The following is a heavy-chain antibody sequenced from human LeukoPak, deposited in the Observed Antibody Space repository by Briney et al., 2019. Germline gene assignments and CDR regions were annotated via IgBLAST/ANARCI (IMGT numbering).Heavy chain of an antibody. CDR1: GFTFSSYA. J-gene: IGHJ4*02. CDR2: ISWNSGSI. Sequence: GGSLRLSCAASGFTFSSYAMSWVRQAPGKGLEWVSGISWNSGSIGYADSVKGRFTISRDNAKNSLYLQMNSLRAEDTALYYCAKDWGFDDSSGEFDYWGQGTLVTVSS. D-gene: IGHD3-22*01. V-gene: IGHV3-9*01. CDR3: AKDWGFDDSSGEFDY.